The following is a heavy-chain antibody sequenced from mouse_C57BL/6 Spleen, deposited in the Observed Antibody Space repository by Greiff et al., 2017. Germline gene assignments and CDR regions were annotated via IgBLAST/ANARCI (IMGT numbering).Heavy chain of an antibody. CDR3: ARVGRQLRLYYAMDY. V-gene: IGHV5-16*01. CDR1: GFTFSDYY. Sequence: EVMLVESEGGLVQPGSSMKLSCTASGFTFSDYYMAWVRQVPEKGLEWVANINYDGSSTYYLDSLKSRFIISRDNAKNILYLQMSSLKSEDTATYYCARVGRQLRLYYAMDYWGQGTSVTVSS. J-gene: IGHJ4*01. D-gene: IGHD3-2*02. CDR2: INYDGSST.